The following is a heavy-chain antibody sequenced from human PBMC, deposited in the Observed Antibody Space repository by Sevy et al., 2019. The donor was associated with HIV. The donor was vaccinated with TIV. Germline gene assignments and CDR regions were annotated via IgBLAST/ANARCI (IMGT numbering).Heavy chain of an antibody. CDR2: ISDSAYST. J-gene: IGHJ6*02. Sequence: GGSLRLSCVASGFTFSTYAMNWVRQAPGKGLEWVSVISDSAYSTNYADFVKGRFTISRDNSKNTLYLQMNSLRAEDTAVYYCAKDWFYYYGMDVWGQGTTVTVSS. CDR1: GFTFSTYA. D-gene: IGHD3-10*01. CDR3: AKDWFYYYGMDV. V-gene: IGHV3-23*01.